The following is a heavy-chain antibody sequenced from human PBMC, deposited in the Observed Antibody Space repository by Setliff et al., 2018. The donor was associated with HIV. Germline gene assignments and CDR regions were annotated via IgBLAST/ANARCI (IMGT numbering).Heavy chain of an antibody. J-gene: IGHJ4*02. CDR1: GFTFSSYA. CDR3: ARPNYYDSSGSFDY. Sequence: HPGGSLRLSCAASGFTFSSYAMSWVRQAPGKGLEWVSYISSSGSPIHYADSVRGRFTISRDNAKNSLYLQMNSLRAEDTAVYYCARPNYYDSSGSFDYWGQGTLVTVSS. CDR2: ISSSGSPI. D-gene: IGHD3-22*01. V-gene: IGHV3-48*03.